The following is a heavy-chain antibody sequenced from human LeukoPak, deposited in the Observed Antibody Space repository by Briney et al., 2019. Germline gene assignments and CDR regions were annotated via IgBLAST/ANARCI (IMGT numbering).Heavy chain of an antibody. J-gene: IGHJ2*01. V-gene: IGHV4-39*07. Sequence: SETLSLTCTVSGGSISSSSYYWGWIRQPPGKGLEWIGSIYYSGSTYYNPSLKSRVTISVDKSKNQFSLKLGSVTAADTAVYYRARDGSPGGIITNGFDLWGRGTLVTVSS. CDR3: ARDGSPGGIITNGFDL. CDR2: IYYSGST. D-gene: IGHD4-23*01. CDR1: GGSISSSSYY.